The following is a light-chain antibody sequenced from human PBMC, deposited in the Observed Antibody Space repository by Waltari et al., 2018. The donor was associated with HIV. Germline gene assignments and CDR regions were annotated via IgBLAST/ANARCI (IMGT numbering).Light chain of an antibody. J-gene: IGLJ1*01. Sequence: QSALTQPASVSGSPGPSIPISCTGTSSDVGSYNLVSWYQQHPGKAPKVMIYEGSKRPSGVSNRFSGSKSGNTASLTIAGLQAEDEADYYCCSYTGSSTRRPYVFGTGTKVTVL. CDR3: CSYTGSSTRRPYV. V-gene: IGLV2-23*01. CDR2: EGS. CDR1: SSDVGSYNL.